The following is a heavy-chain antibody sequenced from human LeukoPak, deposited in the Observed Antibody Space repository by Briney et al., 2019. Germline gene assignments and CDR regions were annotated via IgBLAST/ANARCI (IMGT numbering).Heavy chain of an antibody. J-gene: IGHJ4*02. CDR2: ISGNGGST. CDR1: GFTFSSYA. V-gene: IGHV3-64D*06. D-gene: IGHD3-9*01. CDR3: VKDRDYDILTAVFDY. Sequence: GGSLRLSCSASGFTFSSYAMHWVRQAPGKGLEYASAISGNGGSTYYADSVKGRFTTSRDNSKNTLYLQMSSLRGEDTAVYYCVKDRDYDILTAVFDYWGQGTLVTVSS.